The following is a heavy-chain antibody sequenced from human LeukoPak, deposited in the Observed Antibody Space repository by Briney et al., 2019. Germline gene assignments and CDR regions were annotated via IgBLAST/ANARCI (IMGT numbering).Heavy chain of an antibody. Sequence: KSSETLSLTCTVSGGSISSGDYSWSWIRQPPGMGLEWIGYTYYSGSTYYNPSLKSRVTISVDTSKNQFSLKLSSVTAADTAVYYCAREMVRGVAPYYYGMDVWGQGTTVTVSS. CDR2: TYYSGST. J-gene: IGHJ6*02. CDR1: GGSISSGDYS. D-gene: IGHD3-10*01. CDR3: AREMVRGVAPYYYGMDV. V-gene: IGHV4-30-4*01.